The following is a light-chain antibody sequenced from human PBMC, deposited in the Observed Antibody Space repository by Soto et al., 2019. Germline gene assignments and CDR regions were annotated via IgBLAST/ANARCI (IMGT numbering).Light chain of an antibody. CDR3: TSYTTSGAFVV. CDR1: SSDVGGYNY. CDR2: DVI. V-gene: IGLV2-14*03. J-gene: IGLJ2*01. Sequence: QSVLTQPASVSGSPGQSITISCTGTSSDVGGYNYVSWYQQHPGKAPKLMIYDVINRPSGVSGRFSGSKSGNTASLTISGLQADDEANYYCTSYTTSGAFVVFGGGTQLTVL.